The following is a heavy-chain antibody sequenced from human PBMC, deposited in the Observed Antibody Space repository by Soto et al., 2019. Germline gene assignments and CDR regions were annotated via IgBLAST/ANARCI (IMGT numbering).Heavy chain of an antibody. CDR2: ISSSSSTI. CDR3: SRDRQWLVPDYYNGMEV. V-gene: IGHV3-48*01. J-gene: IGHJ6*02. Sequence: GGSLRLSCAASGFTFSSYSMNWVRQAPGKGLEWVSYISSSSSTIYYADSVKGRFTISRDNAKNSLYLQMNSLRAEDTAVYYCSRDRQWLVPDYYNGMEVWGQGTTVTVSS. CDR1: GFTFSSYS. D-gene: IGHD6-19*01.